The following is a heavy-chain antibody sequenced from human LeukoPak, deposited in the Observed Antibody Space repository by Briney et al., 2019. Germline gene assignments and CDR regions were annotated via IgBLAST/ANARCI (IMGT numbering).Heavy chain of an antibody. CDR2: IKSKTDGGTT. V-gene: IGHV3-15*01. CDR1: GFTFSNAW. Sequence: GGSLGLSCAAYGFTFSNAWMSWVRQAPGKGLEWVGRIKSKTDGGTTDYAAPVKGRFTISRDDSKNTLYLQMNSLKTEDTAVYYCTTVTGMMVYYFDYWGQGTLVTVSS. J-gene: IGHJ4*02. CDR3: TTVTGMMVYYFDY. D-gene: IGHD1-20*01.